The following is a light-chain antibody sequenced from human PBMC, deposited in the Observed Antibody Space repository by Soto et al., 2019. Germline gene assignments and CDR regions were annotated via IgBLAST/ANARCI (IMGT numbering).Light chain of an antibody. CDR1: SXNIGSNT. CDR3: AAWDDSLNGYV. CDR2: SNN. J-gene: IGLJ1*01. Sequence: QSVLTQPPSASGTPGQRVTISCSGSSXNIGSNTVNWYQQLPGTAPKLLIYSNNQRPSGVPDRFSGSKSGTSASLAISGLQPEDEADYYCAAWDDSLNGYVFGTGTKVTVL. V-gene: IGLV1-44*01.